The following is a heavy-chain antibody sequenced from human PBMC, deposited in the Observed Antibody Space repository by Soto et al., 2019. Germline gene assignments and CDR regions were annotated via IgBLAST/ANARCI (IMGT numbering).Heavy chain of an antibody. J-gene: IGHJ6*02. CDR2: IIPIFGTA. V-gene: IGHV1-69*01. D-gene: IGHD6-13*01. Sequence: SVKVSCKASGVTFSSCAISWVRQAPGQGLEWMGGIIPIFGTANYAQKFQGRVTITADESTSTAYMELSSLRSEDTAVYYCASPPVAAAINYYGMDVWGQGTTVTVSS. CDR3: ASPPVAAAINYYGMDV. CDR1: GVTFSSCA.